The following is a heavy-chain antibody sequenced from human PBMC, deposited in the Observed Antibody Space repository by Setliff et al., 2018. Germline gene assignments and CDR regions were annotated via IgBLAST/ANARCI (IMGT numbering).Heavy chain of an antibody. D-gene: IGHD3-10*01. CDR1: GGSFSNYY. J-gene: IGHJ1*01. CDR3: ARVDFTMIQGVLGL. V-gene: IGHV4-34*01. Sequence: SETLSLTCTVYGGSFSNYYWSWIRQPPGKGLEWIGEINHSGSTNYNPSLTSRVTISVDTSKNQFSLKLSPVTAADTAVYFCARVDFTMIQGVLGLWGQGTPVTVSS. CDR2: INHSGST.